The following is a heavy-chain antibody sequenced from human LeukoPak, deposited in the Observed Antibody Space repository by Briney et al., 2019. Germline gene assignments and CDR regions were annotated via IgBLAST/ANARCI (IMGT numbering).Heavy chain of an antibody. CDR1: GYTFTSYG. V-gene: IGHV1-18*01. CDR3: ARDPAYCGGDCYGYYSMDV. CDR2: ISAYNGNT. Sequence: ASVKVSCKASGYTFTSYGISWVRQAPGQGLEWMGWISAYNGNTNYAQKLQGRVTMTTDTSTSTAYMELRSLRSDDTAVYYCARDPAYCGGDCYGYYSMDVWGQGTTVTVSS. D-gene: IGHD2-21*02. J-gene: IGHJ6*02.